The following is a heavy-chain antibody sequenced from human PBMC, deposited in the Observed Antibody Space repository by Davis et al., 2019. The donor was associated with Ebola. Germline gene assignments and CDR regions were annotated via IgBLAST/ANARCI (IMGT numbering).Heavy chain of an antibody. CDR3: AREGPYSSGWHAFDI. J-gene: IGHJ3*02. V-gene: IGHV5-51*01. D-gene: IGHD6-19*01. CDR1: GYSFTSYW. Sequence: GESLKISCKGSGYSFTSYWIAWVRQMPGKGLEWMGIIYPGDSDTTYSPSFQGQVTISADKSISTAYLQWSSLKASDTAMYYCAREGPYSSGWHAFDIWGQGTMVTVSS. CDR2: IYPGDSDT.